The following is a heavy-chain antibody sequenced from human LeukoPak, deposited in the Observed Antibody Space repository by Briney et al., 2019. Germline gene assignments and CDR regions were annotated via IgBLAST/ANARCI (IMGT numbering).Heavy chain of an antibody. V-gene: IGHV4-59*01. CDR3: ARGAKRKLDY. J-gene: IGHJ4*02. CDR1: GGSISSYY. Sequence: PSETLSLTCTVSGGSISSYYWSWIRQPPGKGLEWIGYIYYSGSTNYNPSLKSRVTISVDTSKNQFSLKLSSVTAADTAVYYCARGAKRKLDYWGQGTLVTVSS. CDR2: IYYSGST.